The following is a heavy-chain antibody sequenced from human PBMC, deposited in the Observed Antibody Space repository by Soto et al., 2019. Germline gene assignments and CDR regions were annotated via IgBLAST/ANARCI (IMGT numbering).Heavy chain of an antibody. V-gene: IGHV3-7*01. Sequence: EVQLVESGGGLVQPGGSLRLSCAASGFTFSSYWMSWVRQAPGKGLEWVANIKQDGSEKYYVDSVKGRFTISRDNAKNSQYLQMTSLSDEDKAVYYGARDHIGVLPAAIISYYYYYGMDVWGQGTTVTVSS. CDR3: ARDHIGVLPAAIISYYYYYGMDV. CDR2: IKQDGSEK. D-gene: IGHD2-2*01. CDR1: GFTFSSYW. J-gene: IGHJ6*02.